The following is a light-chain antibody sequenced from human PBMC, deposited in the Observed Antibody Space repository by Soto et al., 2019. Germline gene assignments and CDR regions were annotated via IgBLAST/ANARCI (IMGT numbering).Light chain of an antibody. CDR3: QHYDTFPYT. V-gene: IGKV1-39*01. Sequence: DIQMTQSPSSLSASVGDRVTITCRASQSISSYLNWYQQKPGKAPKLLIYAASSLQSGVPSRFSGSGSGTEFTLTISSLRPDDFATYYCQHYDTFPYTFGQGTNVDI. J-gene: IGKJ2*01. CDR1: QSISSY. CDR2: AAS.